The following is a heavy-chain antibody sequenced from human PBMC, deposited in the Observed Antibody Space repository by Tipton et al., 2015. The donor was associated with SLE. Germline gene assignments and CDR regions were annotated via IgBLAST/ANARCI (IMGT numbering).Heavy chain of an antibody. V-gene: IGHV4-61*05. CDR2: IYYSGST. CDR1: GGSISSSSYY. CDR3: ARSRWNYDSSRYYYYGMDV. D-gene: IGHD3-22*01. J-gene: IGHJ6*02. Sequence: TLSLTCTVSGGSISSSSYYWGWIRQPPGKGLEWIGYIYYSGSTNYNPSLKSRVTISVDTSKNQFSLKLSSVTAADTAVYYCARSRWNYDSSRYYYYGMDVWGQGTTVTVSS.